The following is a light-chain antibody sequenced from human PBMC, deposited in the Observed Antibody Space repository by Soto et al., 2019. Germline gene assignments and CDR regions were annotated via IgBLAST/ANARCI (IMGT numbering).Light chain of an antibody. Sequence: QSVLTQPASVSGSPGQSITISCTGTSSDVGGYNYVSWYQQHPGKAPKLMIYDVSNRPSGVSNRFSGSKSGNTASLTISGHQAEDEAAYYCSSYTSSSAFVVFGGGTKLAVL. CDR1: SSDVGGYNY. CDR3: SSYTSSSAFVV. CDR2: DVS. J-gene: IGLJ2*01. V-gene: IGLV2-14*01.